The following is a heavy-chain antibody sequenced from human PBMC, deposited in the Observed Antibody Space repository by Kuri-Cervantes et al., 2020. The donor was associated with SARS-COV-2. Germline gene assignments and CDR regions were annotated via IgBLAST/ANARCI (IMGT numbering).Heavy chain of an antibody. CDR2: ISYDGSNK. D-gene: IGHD3/OR15-3a*01. J-gene: IGHJ3*02. Sequence: GGSLRLSCAASGFTFSSYGMHWVRQAPGKGLEWVAVISYDGSNKYYADSVKGRFTISRDNSKNTLYLQMNSLRAEDTAVYYCARDLGLVHPFDIWGQGTKVTVSS. V-gene: IGHV3-30*19. CDR3: ARDLGLVHPFDI. CDR1: GFTFSSYG.